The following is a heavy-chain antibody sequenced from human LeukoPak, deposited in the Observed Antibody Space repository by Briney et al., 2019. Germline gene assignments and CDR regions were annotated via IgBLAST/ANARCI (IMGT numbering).Heavy chain of an antibody. V-gene: IGHV3-23*01. CDR2: ISGSGDRT. D-gene: IGHD3-22*01. CDR1: GFTFSNYV. J-gene: IGHJ4*02. CDR3: AKGERFYYDSSGYA. Sequence: PGGSLRLSCAASGFTFSNYVMSWVRQAPGKGLEWVSAISGSGDRTYYADSVKGRFTISRDHSKNTLYLQMNSLRAEDTAVYYCAKGERFYYDSSGYAWGQGTLVTVSS.